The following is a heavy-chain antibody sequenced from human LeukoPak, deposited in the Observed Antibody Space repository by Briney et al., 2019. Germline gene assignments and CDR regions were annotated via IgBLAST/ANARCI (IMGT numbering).Heavy chain of an antibody. D-gene: IGHD3-22*01. CDR2: VYSPGST. CDR3: ASARESCIGSTCYEYFHH. CDR1: GFTVTTKT. Sequence: GGSLRLSCAASGFTVTTKTMAWVRQAPGRGLEWVSVVYSPGSTYYADSVHGRFTISRDTSLNTLFLQMNSLRVEDTAVYYCASARESCIGSTCYEYFHHWGQGTPLRVSS. V-gene: IGHV3-53*01. J-gene: IGHJ1*01.